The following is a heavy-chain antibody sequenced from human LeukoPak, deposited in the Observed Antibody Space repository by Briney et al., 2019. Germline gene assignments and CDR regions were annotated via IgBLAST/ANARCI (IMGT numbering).Heavy chain of an antibody. CDR3: AKDLGAGGGSVFDN. D-gene: IGHD3-10*01. CDR2: ISGSGGNT. J-gene: IGHJ4*02. V-gene: IGHV3-23*01. Sequence: GSLRLSCAASGFTFSSYALSWVRQAPGKGLEWVSAISGSGGNTYYTDSVKGRFTMSRDNSKNTLSLQMNSLRVEDTALYYCAKDLGAGGGSVFDNWGQGTLVTVSS. CDR1: GFTFSSYA.